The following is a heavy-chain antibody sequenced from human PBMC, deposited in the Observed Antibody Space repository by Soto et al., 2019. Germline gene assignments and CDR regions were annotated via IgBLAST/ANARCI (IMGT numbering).Heavy chain of an antibody. CDR2: IWYDGSNK. J-gene: IGHJ4*02. D-gene: IGHD2-21*02. CDR1: GFTFSSYG. CDR3: ARGPRGTAILNY. Sequence: QVQLVESGGGVVQPGRSLRLSCAASGFTFSSYGMHWVRQAPGKGLEWVAVIWYDGSNKYYADSVKGRFTISRDNSKNPLYLQMNSLRAEDTAVYYCARGPRGTAILNYWGQGTLVTVSS. V-gene: IGHV3-33*01.